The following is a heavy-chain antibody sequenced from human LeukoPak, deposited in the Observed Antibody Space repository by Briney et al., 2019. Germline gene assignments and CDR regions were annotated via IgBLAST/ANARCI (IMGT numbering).Heavy chain of an antibody. V-gene: IGHV1-69*01. CDR3: ARDDYYDSSGYYTLDY. D-gene: IGHD3-22*01. J-gene: IGHJ4*02. CDR2: IIPIFGTA. Sequence: SVKVSCKASGGTFSSYAISWVRQAPGQGLEWMGGIIPIFGTANYAQKFQGRVTITADESTSTAYMELSSLRSEDTAVYYCARDDYYDSSGYYTLDYWGQGTLVTVSS. CDR1: GGTFSSYA.